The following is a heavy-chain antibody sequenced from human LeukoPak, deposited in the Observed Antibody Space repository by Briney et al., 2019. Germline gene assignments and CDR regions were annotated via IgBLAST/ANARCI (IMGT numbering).Heavy chain of an antibody. CDR1: GFTFSSYA. J-gene: IGHJ4*02. V-gene: IGHV3-23*01. D-gene: IGHD5-18*01. Sequence: GGSLRLSCAASGFTFSSYAMSWVRQAPGKGLEGVSAISGSGGSTYYADSVKGRFTISRDNSKNTLYLQMNSLRAEDTAVYYCAKPDRRGYSYGYDENDYWGQGTLVTVSS. CDR3: AKPDRRGYSYGYDENDY. CDR2: ISGSGGST.